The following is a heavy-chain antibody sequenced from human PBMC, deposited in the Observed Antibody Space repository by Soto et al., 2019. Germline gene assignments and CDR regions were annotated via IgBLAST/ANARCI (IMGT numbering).Heavy chain of an antibody. CDR1: EFTFSSSW. D-gene: IGHD3-22*01. V-gene: IGHV3-7*03. Sequence: PGGSLRLSCAASEFTFSSSWMGWIRQAPGKGLEWVAHIKPDGSEKSYVDSVKGRFTISRDNAKNSLYLQMTSLRVEDTAVYYCAKDCGYDSIDYLPYFDNWGQGTLVTVSS. CDR3: AKDCGYDSIDYLPYFDN. J-gene: IGHJ4*02. CDR2: IKPDGSEK.